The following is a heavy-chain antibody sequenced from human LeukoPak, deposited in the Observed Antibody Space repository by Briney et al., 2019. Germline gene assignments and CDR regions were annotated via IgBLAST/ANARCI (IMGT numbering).Heavy chain of an antibody. CDR1: GFTFSSYW. CDR2: INGDGSST. J-gene: IGHJ4*02. CDR3: TRDMSPAHF. Sequence: GGSLRLSCAASGFTFSSYWMHWVRQAPGKGLVWVSRINGDGSSTSYADSVKGRFTISRDNAKNALYLQMNSLRADDTAVYYCTRDMSPAHFWGQGTLVTVSS. D-gene: IGHD3-10*02. V-gene: IGHV3-74*01.